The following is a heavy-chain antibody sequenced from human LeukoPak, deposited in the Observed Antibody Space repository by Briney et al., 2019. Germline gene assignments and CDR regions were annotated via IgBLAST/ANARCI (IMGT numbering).Heavy chain of an antibody. D-gene: IGHD4-17*01. CDR2: ISSDGSKR. Sequence: GGSLRLSCAASGFTFSTYTMYWVRQAPGKGLEWVAIISSDGSKRYYADSVKGRFTLSRHNSKNTLYLQMNSLRAEDTAVYYCARVGGYGDYSFSYWGQGTLVTVSS. V-gene: IGHV3-30*14. J-gene: IGHJ4*02. CDR1: GFTFSTYT. CDR3: ARVGGYGDYSFSY.